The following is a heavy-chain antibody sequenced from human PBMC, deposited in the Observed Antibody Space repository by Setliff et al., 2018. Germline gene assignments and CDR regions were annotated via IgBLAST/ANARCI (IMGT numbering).Heavy chain of an antibody. D-gene: IGHD1-26*01. Sequence: GGSLRLSWAASGFTFRSYAMHWVRQAPGKGLECVAVISYDGSHKYYADSVKGRFTISRYNSKNTLYLQMNSLRAEDTAVYYCASDGGSHTRKAFDNWGQGTMVTVSS. J-gene: IGHJ3*02. V-gene: IGHV3-30*01. CDR1: GFTFRSYA. CDR2: ISYDGSHK. CDR3: ASDGGSHTRKAFDN.